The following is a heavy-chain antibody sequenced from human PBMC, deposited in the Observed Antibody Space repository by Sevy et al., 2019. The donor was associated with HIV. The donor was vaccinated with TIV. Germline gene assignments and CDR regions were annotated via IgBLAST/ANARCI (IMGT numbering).Heavy chain of an antibody. J-gene: IGHJ5*02. CDR3: ARDLIGYYDSSGGYWFDP. CDR2: INPNSGGT. Sequence: ASMKVSCKASGYTFTGYYMHWVRQAPGQGLEWMGWINPNSGGTNYAQKFQGRVTMTRDTSISTAYMELSRLRSDDTAVYYCARDLIGYYDSSGGYWFDPWGQGTLVTVSS. V-gene: IGHV1-2*02. CDR1: GYTFTGYY. D-gene: IGHD3-22*01.